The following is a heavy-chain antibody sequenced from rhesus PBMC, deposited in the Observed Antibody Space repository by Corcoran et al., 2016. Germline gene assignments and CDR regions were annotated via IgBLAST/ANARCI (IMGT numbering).Heavy chain of an antibody. CDR2: ISKGGGST. CDR1: GFPFSDYN. CDR3: ARGGSYYYNYFDY. V-gene: IGHV3-59*01. D-gene: IGHD3-16*01. Sequence: EVQLVESGGGLARPGGSLRLSCAASGFPFSDYNMHWVPPASGKGLEWDSRISKGGGSTWYADAVKGRFTIARENAKNTLYLQMDSLRAEDTAVYYCARGGSYYYNYFDYWGQGVLVTVSS. J-gene: IGHJ4*01.